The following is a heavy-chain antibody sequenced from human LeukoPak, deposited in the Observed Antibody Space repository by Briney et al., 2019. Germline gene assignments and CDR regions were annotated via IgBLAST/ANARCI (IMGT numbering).Heavy chain of an antibody. CDR2: ISSSSYI. CDR3: ARANWDCSSTSCSPY. CDR1: GFTFSSYS. J-gene: IGHJ4*02. D-gene: IGHD2-2*01. Sequence: GGSLRLSCAASGFTFSSYSMNWVRQAPGKGLEWVSSISSSSYIYYADSVTGRFTMSRDNAKNSLYLQMNSLRAEDTAVYYCARANWDCSSTSCSPYWGQGTLVTVSS. V-gene: IGHV3-21*01.